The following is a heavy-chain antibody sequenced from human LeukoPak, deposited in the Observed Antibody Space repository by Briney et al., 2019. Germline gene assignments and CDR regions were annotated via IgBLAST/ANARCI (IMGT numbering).Heavy chain of an antibody. Sequence: ASVKVSCKASGYTFTSYAIHWVRQAPGQRLEWMGWINAGNGNTKYSQKFQGRVTITRDTSASTAYMELSSLRSEDTAVYYCARGPEVAATTFDYWGQGTLVTVSS. CDR2: INAGNGNT. CDR1: GYTFTSYA. J-gene: IGHJ4*02. CDR3: ARGPEVAATTFDY. V-gene: IGHV1-3*01. D-gene: IGHD2-15*01.